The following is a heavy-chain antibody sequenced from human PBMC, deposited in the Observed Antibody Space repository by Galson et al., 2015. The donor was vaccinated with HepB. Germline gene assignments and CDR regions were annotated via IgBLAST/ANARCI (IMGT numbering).Heavy chain of an antibody. CDR1: GYTFTSYG. D-gene: IGHD3-22*01. CDR2: ISAYNGNT. V-gene: IGHV1-18*01. CDR3: ARERYMIVVVGDYYGMDV. J-gene: IGHJ6*02. Sequence: SVKVSCKASGYTFTSYGISWVRQAPGQGLEWMGWISAYNGNTNYAQKLQGRVTMTTDTSTSTAYMELRSLRSDDTAVYYCARERYMIVVVGDYYGMDVWGQGTTVTVSS.